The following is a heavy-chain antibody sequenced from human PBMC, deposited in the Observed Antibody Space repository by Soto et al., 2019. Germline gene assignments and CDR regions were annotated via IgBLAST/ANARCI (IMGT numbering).Heavy chain of an antibody. CDR3: ITAPLR. CDR2: IRSQGDGGAA. V-gene: IGHV3-15*01. Sequence: QLVESGGGFVKPGMSLRLTCEASGFNFSNAWMTWVRQAPGKGLERVGLIRSQGDGGAADYAAPVRGRFTISRDDSQNLVFLQMDNLQPDDTAVYYCITAPLRWGQGTLVTVSS. J-gene: IGHJ4*02. CDR1: GFNFSNAW.